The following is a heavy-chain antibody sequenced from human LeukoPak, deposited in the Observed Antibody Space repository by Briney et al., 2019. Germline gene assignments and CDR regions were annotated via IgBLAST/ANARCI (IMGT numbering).Heavy chain of an antibody. CDR2: INTNTGNP. CDR1: GYTFTGYY. J-gene: IGHJ4*02. V-gene: IGHV7-4-1*02. D-gene: IGHD3-10*01. Sequence: ASVKVSCKASGYTFTGYYMHWVRQAPGQGLEWMGWINTNTGNPTYAQGFTGRFVFSLDTSVSTAYLQISSLKAEDTAVYYCARRWPTMVRGDPYYFDYWGQGTLVTVSS. CDR3: ARRWPTMVRGDPYYFDY.